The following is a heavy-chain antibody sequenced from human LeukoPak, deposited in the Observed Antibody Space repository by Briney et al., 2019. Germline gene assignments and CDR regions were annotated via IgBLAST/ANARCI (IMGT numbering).Heavy chain of an antibody. D-gene: IGHD2-21*02. J-gene: IGHJ3*02. Sequence: SETLSLTCTVSGGSISSYYWSWIRQPPGKGLEWIGYIYYSGSTNYNPSLKSRVTISVDTSKNQFSLKLSSVTAADTAVCYCARSYCGGDCYLWAFDIWGQGTMVTVSS. CDR2: IYYSGST. CDR3: ARSYCGGDCYLWAFDI. CDR1: GGSISSYY. V-gene: IGHV4-59*01.